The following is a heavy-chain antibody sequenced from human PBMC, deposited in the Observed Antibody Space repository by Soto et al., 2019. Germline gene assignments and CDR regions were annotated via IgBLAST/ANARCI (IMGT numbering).Heavy chain of an antibody. Sequence: GGSLRLSCAASGFTFSSYSMNWVRQAPGKGLEWVSSISSSSSYIYYADSVKGRFTISRDNAKNSLYLQMNSLRAEDTAVYYCARGVKPPGYSSSWYAFDIWGQGTMVTVSS. J-gene: IGHJ3*02. CDR3: ARGVKPPGYSSSWYAFDI. D-gene: IGHD6-13*01. CDR2: ISSSSSYI. V-gene: IGHV3-21*01. CDR1: GFTFSSYS.